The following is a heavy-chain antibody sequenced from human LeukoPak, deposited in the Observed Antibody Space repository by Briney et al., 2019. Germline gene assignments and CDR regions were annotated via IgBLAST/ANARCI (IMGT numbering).Heavy chain of an antibody. D-gene: IGHD2-2*01. J-gene: IGHJ6*03. CDR2: ILYDGSNK. CDR1: GFTFSSYG. V-gene: IGHV3-30*02. Sequence: GGSLRLSCEASGFTFSSYGMHWVRQAPGKGLEWVAYILYDGSNKYYADSVKGRFTISRDNSKNTLYLQMNSLRAEDTAVYYCAKDVLDCSSTTCYGGDYFYYYMDVWGKGTTVTISS. CDR3: AKDVLDCSSTTCYGGDYFYYYMDV.